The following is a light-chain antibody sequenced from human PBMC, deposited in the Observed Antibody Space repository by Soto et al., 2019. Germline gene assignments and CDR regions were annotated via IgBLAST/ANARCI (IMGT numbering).Light chain of an antibody. CDR2: EGS. CDR1: SSDVGSYNL. J-gene: IGLJ2*01. Sequence: QSALTQPASVSGSPGQSITISCTGTSSDVGSYNLVSWHQQHPGKAPKLMIYEGSKRPSGVSNRFSGSKSGNTASLTISGLQAEDEADYYCCSYAGSSIHVVFGGGTKVTVL. V-gene: IGLV2-23*01. CDR3: CSYAGSSIHVV.